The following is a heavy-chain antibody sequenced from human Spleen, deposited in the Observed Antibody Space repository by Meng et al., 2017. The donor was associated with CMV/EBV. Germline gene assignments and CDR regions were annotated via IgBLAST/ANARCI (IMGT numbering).Heavy chain of an antibody. CDR2: ISYDGTNK. J-gene: IGHJ5*02. V-gene: IGHV3-30-3*01. CDR3: ARDPGGYCSSTSCYLPTDT. Sequence: GESLKIPCAASGFTLRTHAMHWVRQAPGKGLEWVALISYDGTNKYYADSVRGRFTISRDNPRNTVYLQGNDLRADDTAVYYCARDPGGYCSSTSCYLPTDTWGQGTLVTVSS. D-gene: IGHD2-2*01. CDR1: GFTLRTHA.